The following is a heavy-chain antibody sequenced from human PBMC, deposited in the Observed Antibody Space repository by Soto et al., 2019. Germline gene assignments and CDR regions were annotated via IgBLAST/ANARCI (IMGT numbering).Heavy chain of an antibody. V-gene: IGHV3-53*04. J-gene: IGHJ3*02. D-gene: IGHD1-1*01. CDR3: ARANDFNAFDI. CDR2: IYRGGTT. CDR1: GVSVSSGY. Sequence: EEQLVESGGDLVQPGGSLRLSCVASGVSVSSGYMNWVRQAPGKGPEWVSVIYRGGTTYEADFVKGRFTISRHDSKNTLYLQMNSLRPEDTAVYHCARANDFNAFDIWGPGTMVTVSS.